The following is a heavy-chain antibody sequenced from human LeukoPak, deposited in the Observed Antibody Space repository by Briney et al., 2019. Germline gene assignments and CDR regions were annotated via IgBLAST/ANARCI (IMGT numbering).Heavy chain of an antibody. Sequence: GGSLRLSCAVSRFSFNPDTMNWVRQAPGKGLEWLSSISSSGQSKYYADSVRGRFIISRDNAKKLLELQMNSLRAEDTAVYYCARGRDYGYFDYWGQGTLVTVSS. V-gene: IGHV3-21*01. CDR1: RFSFNPDT. CDR2: ISSSGQSK. D-gene: IGHD4-17*01. J-gene: IGHJ4*02. CDR3: ARGRDYGYFDY.